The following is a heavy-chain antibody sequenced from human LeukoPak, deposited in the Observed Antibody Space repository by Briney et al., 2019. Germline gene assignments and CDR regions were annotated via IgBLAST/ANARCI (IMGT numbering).Heavy chain of an antibody. CDR1: GFTFSSYS. CDR3: ARDANWGSLDY. D-gene: IGHD7-27*01. Sequence: GGSLRLSCAASGFTFSSYSMNWVRQAPGKGLEWVSYISSSSSTIYYADSVKGRFTISRDNAKNSLYLQMNRLRAEDTAVYYCARDANWGSLDYWGQGTLVTVSS. V-gene: IGHV3-48*04. CDR2: ISSSSSTI. J-gene: IGHJ4*02.